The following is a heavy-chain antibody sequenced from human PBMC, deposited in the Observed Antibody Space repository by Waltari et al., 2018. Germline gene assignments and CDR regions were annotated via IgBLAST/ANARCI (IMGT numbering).Heavy chain of an antibody. CDR2: IRSDGSGT. J-gene: IGHJ6*02. CDR1: GFTFSNCW. V-gene: IGHV3-74*01. CDR3: ANHRPGGLGMGV. D-gene: IGHD2-15*01. Sequence: EVQLVESGGGLIQPGGSLRLSCVASGFTFSNCWMHWVRQAPGKGLVWVSRIRSDGSGTTYVDSVRGRFTTSRDNTRNTLYLDMNDLRADDTAVYYCANHRPGGLGMGVWGQGTTVTVSS.